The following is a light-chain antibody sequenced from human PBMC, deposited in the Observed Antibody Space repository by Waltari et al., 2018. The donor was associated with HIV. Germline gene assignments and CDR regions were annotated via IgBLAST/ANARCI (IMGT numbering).Light chain of an antibody. CDR2: GTS. V-gene: IGKV3-20*01. CDR1: QSVASFY. J-gene: IGKJ2*01. Sequence: EIVLTQSPGTLSLSPGERATLSCRASQSVASFYLAWYQQKAGQAPRLLISGTSNRATGIPDRFSGSGSGTDFTLTISRLEPEDFAVYYCQQYGTSPTFGQGTKLEIK. CDR3: QQYGTSPT.